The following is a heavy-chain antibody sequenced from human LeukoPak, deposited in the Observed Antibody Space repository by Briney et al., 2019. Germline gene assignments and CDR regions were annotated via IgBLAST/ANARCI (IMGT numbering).Heavy chain of an antibody. D-gene: IGHD2-2*01. J-gene: IGHJ5*01. Sequence: GGSLRLSCAASGFTFNNYAMSWVRQAPGKGLEWVSAISASGGTTYYADSVKGRFTISRDNSENTLFLQMSSLRAEDTAVYYCAKEPREYCSSTSCPNWFDSWGQGTLVTVSS. CDR2: ISASGGTT. CDR3: AKEPREYCSSTSCPNWFDS. V-gene: IGHV3-23*01. CDR1: GFTFNNYA.